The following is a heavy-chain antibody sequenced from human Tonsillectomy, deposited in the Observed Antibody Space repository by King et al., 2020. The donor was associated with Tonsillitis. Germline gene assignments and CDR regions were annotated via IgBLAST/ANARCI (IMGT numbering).Heavy chain of an antibody. CDR2: IYFNENT. D-gene: IGHD2-8*01. V-gene: IGHV4-4*07. CDR3: ARDRHQGSTKFDY. Sequence: QLQESGPGLVKPSETLSLTCTVSGDSISGYYWTWIRQPAGKGLEWIGRIYFNENTDYNPSLKSRGTMSVDTSKNQFSLKLTSVTAADTAVYYCARDRHQGSTKFDYWGPGTLVTVSS. J-gene: IGHJ4*02. CDR1: GDSISGYY.